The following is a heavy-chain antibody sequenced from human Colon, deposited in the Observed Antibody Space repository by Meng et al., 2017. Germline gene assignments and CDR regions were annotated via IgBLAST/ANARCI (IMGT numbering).Heavy chain of an antibody. V-gene: IGHV4-34*01. Sequence: SETLSLTCAIYGGSFSGYCWSWIRHPPGKGLEWIGEINHSGGISYNPSLKSRLTISVDTSRNQMPLKLSSVAAADTAVYYCARGSFAGRLANWGQGTLVTVSS. CDR1: GGSFSGYC. CDR2: INHSGGI. CDR3: ARGSFAGRLAN. J-gene: IGHJ4*02. D-gene: IGHD6-13*01.